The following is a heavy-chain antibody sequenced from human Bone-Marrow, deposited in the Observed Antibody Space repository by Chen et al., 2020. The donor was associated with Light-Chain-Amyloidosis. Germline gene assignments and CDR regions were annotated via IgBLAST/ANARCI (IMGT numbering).Heavy chain of an antibody. J-gene: IGHJ6*02. CDR1: GFTFSSYG. CDR2: IWYDGSNK. CDR3: ARDLGGRYYDSSGYYPLYYGMDV. D-gene: IGHD3-22*01. Sequence: QVQLVESGGGVVQPGRSLRLSCAASGFTFSSYGMHWVRHAPGKGLEWVAVIWYDGSNKYYADAVKGRFTISRDNSKNTLYLQMNSLRAEDTAVYYCARDLGGRYYDSSGYYPLYYGMDVWGQGTTVTVSS. V-gene: IGHV3-33*01.